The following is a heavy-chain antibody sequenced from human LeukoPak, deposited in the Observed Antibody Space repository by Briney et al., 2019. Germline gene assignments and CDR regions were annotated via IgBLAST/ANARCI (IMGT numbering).Heavy chain of an antibody. D-gene: IGHD1-1*01. CDR2: INPNSGGT. J-gene: IGHJ4*02. CDR3: ARDKGTNDWGFDY. V-gene: IGHV1-18*01. CDR1: GYMFRSYG. Sequence: ASVKVSCKAPGYMFRSYGITWVRQAPGQGLEWMGRINPNSGGTNYAQKLQGRVTMTTDTSTSTAYMELRSLRSDDTAVYYCARDKGTNDWGFDYWGQGTLVTVSS.